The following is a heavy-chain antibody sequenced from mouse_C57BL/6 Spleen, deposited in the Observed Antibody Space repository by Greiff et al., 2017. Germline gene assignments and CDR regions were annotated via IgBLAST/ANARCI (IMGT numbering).Heavy chain of an antibody. D-gene: IGHD1-1*01. J-gene: IGHJ3*01. Sequence: QVQLQQPGAELVRPGSSVKLPCKASGYTFTSYWMHWVKQRPIQGLEWIGNIDPSDSETHYNQKFKDKATLTVDKSSSTAYMQLSSLTSEDSAVYYCASGDLLLRGGFAYWGQGTLVTVSA. CDR3: ASGDLLLRGGFAY. V-gene: IGHV1-52*01. CDR2: IDPSDSET. CDR1: GYTFTSYW.